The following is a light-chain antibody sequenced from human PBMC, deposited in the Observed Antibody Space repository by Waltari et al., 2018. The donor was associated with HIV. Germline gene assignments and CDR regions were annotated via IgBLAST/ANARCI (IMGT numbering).Light chain of an antibody. V-gene: IGLV4-69*01. J-gene: IGLJ2*01. CDR1: IGHSRYA. CDR3: QTWDTGIQV. Sequence: QLVLTQSPSASASMGASVRLTCPLRIGHSRYAFACHQQQPEKGPRYVMKLNSDGSHRKGAGIPDRFSGSSSGAERYLTIASLQSEDEADYYCQTWDTGIQVFGGGTKLTVL. CDR2: LNSDGSH.